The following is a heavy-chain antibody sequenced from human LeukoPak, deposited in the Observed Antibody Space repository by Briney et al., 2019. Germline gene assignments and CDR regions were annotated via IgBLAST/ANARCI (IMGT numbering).Heavy chain of an antibody. V-gene: IGHV3-48*03. CDR1: GFTFSSYE. Sequence: PGGSLRLSCAVSGFTFSSYEMNWVRQAPGKGLEWVSYISSSGSSTYYGDSVKGRFTISRDNAKNSVYLQMNSLRAEDTAVYHCAREDADDAFDIWGQGTVVTVSS. CDR3: AREDADDAFDI. J-gene: IGHJ3*02. CDR2: ISSSGSST.